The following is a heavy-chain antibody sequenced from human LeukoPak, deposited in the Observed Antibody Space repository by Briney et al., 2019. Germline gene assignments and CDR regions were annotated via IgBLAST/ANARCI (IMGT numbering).Heavy chain of an antibody. CDR2: IYYSGST. CDR1: GGPISSHY. CDR3: ARRSYSSSWHWYFDL. V-gene: IGHV4-59*11. Sequence: SSETLSLTCTVSGGPISSHYWSWIRQPPGKGLEWIGYIYYSGSTNYNPSLKSRVTISVDTSKNQFSLKLSSVTAADTAVYYCARRSYSSSWHWYFDLWGRGTLVTVSS. D-gene: IGHD6-13*01. J-gene: IGHJ2*01.